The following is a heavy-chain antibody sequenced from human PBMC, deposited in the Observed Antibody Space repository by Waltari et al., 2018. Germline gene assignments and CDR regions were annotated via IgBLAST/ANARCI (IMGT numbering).Heavy chain of an antibody. D-gene: IGHD5-18*01. V-gene: IGHV3-23*01. J-gene: IGHJ4*02. CDR3: AKWDTAMVG. Sequence: QLLQSGGGFAEPGGSLRGSCAASGFTFRRFSLSWFRQSPGGGLEWVAAMSGSASGKYYADSVKGRFTISTDDSKITLYLQMNSLTEDDSAVYYCAKWDTAMVGWGQGTQVTVSS. CDR2: MSGSASGK. CDR1: GFTFRRFS.